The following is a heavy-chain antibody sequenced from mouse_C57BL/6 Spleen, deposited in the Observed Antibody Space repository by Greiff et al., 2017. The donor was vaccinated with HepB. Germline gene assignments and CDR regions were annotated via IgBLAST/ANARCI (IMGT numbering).Heavy chain of an antibody. CDR3: ARGGVVTFPHYFDY. J-gene: IGHJ2*01. Sequence: QVQLQQSGAELVRPGTSVKVSCKASGYAFTNYLIEWVKQRPGQGLEWIGVINPGSGGTNYNEKFKGKATLTADKSSSTAYMQLSSLTSEDSAVYFCARGGVVTFPHYFDYWGQGTTLTVSS. D-gene: IGHD2-2*01. V-gene: IGHV1-54*01. CDR1: GYAFTNYL. CDR2: INPGSGGT.